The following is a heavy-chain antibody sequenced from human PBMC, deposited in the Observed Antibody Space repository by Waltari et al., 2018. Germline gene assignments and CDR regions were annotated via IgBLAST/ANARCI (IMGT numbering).Heavy chain of an antibody. Sequence: EVQLLQSGGGLVQPGGSLRLSCEASGFTFSIHAMTWVRQAPGKGLEWVSIISGNSADIYYADSVKGRFTISRDKSRNTLYLQMNSVRAEDTAVYYCAKDRGYEFPYYSDCWGQGTLVTVSS. CDR2: ISGNSADI. CDR3: AKDRGYEFPYYSDC. V-gene: IGHV3-23*01. J-gene: IGHJ4*02. D-gene: IGHD6-13*01. CDR1: GFTFSIHA.